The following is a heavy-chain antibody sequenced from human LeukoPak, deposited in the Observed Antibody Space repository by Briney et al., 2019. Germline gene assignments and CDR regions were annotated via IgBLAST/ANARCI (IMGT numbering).Heavy chain of an antibody. J-gene: IGHJ4*02. CDR1: GFTFSSYW. D-gene: IGHD6-13*01. Sequence: GGSLRLSCAASGFTFSSYWMHWVRQAPGKGLVWVSRINSDGSSTSYADSVKGRFTISRDNAKNTLYLQMNSLRAEDTAVYYCAREVPAAGGFDYWGQGTLVTVSS. CDR2: INSDGSST. CDR3: AREVPAAGGFDY. V-gene: IGHV3-74*01.